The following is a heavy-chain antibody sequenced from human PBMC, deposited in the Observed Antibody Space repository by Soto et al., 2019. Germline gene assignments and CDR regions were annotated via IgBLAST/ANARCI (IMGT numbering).Heavy chain of an antibody. CDR3: AGEVPGSGTHY. J-gene: IGHJ4*02. CDR1: GGSFRGFY. CDR2: INHSGST. Sequence: SETLSLTCAVYGGSFRGFYWSWIRQPPGKGLEWIGEINHSGSTKYNPSLKSRVTISVDTSKNQFSLKLSSVTAADTAVYYCAGEVPGSGTHYRGQGTLVTVSS. D-gene: IGHD3-10*01. V-gene: IGHV4-34*01.